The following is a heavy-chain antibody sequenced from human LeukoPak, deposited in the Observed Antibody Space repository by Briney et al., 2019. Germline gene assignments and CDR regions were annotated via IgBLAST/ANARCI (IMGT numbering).Heavy chain of an antibody. D-gene: IGHD3-22*01. CDR3: ARLDYYDSRKPIDSFDI. Sequence: AETLSLTCTVSGGSISSSSHYWGWIRQPPGKGLEWIESICHCGSIYYSPSLKSRVTIFVDTSKNQFTLKLRSVTAADTAVYYCARLDYYDSRKPIDSFDIWGQGTMVTVSS. CDR2: ICHCGSI. V-gene: IGHV4-39*01. CDR1: GGSISSSSHY. J-gene: IGHJ3*02.